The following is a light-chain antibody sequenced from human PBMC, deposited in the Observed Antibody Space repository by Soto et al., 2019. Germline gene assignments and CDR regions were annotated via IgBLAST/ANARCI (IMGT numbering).Light chain of an antibody. V-gene: IGKV1-17*01. CDR2: EAS. CDR3: VQHYSYPLT. Sequence: DIQMTQSPSSLSASVTDRVTITCRASQDIGTDLGWYQQKPGKAPERLIYEASVLQSGVPSRFSGSGSGTEFTLTVTSLPPEHFAPYSCVQHYSYPLTFGGATKVDI. CDR1: QDIGTD. J-gene: IGKJ4*01.